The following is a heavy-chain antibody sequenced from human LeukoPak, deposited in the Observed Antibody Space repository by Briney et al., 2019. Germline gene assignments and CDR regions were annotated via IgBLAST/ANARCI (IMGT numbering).Heavy chain of an antibody. CDR1: GFTFSSYA. Sequence: GGSLRLSCAASGFTFSSYAMHWVRQAPGKGLEWVAVISYDGSNKYYADSVKGRFTISRDNSKNTLYLRMNSLRAEDTAVYYCARRGTDYWAREPWSPSPQ. CDR2: ISYDGSNK. J-gene: IGHJ4*02. V-gene: IGHV3-30-3*01. CDR3: ARRGTDY.